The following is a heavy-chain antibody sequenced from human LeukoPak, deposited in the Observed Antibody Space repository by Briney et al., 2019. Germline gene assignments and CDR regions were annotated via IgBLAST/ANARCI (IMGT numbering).Heavy chain of an antibody. Sequence: RGSLRLSCAASGFTFSSYWMSWVRQAPGKGLEWVANIKQDGSEKYYVDSMKGRFAISRDNAKNSLYLQMNSLRAEDTAVYYCARDDRAKVRGVPDYWGQGTLVTVSS. CDR1: GFTFSSYW. CDR3: ARDDRAKVRGVPDY. V-gene: IGHV3-7*03. CDR2: IKQDGSEK. J-gene: IGHJ4*02. D-gene: IGHD3-10*01.